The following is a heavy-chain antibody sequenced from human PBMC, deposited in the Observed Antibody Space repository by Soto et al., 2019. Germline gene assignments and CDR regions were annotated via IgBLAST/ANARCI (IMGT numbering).Heavy chain of an antibody. Sequence: SGPTLVNPTQTLTLTCTFSGFSLSTSGMCVSWIRQPPGKALEWLARIDWDGDKYYSTSLKTRLTISKDTSKNQVVLTMTNMDPVDTATYYCARELAAAGTYYYYYMDVWGKGTTVTVSS. CDR3: ARELAAAGTYYYYYMDV. V-gene: IGHV2-70*11. CDR2: IDWDGDK. J-gene: IGHJ6*03. D-gene: IGHD6-13*01. CDR1: GFSLSTSGMC.